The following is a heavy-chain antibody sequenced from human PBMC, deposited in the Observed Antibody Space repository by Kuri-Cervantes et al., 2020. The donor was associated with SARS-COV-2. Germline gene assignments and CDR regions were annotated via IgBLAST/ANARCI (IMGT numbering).Heavy chain of an antibody. CDR3: AKDMSTGGNDAFDI. D-gene: IGHD4-23*01. CDR1: GFTFDDYA. CDR2: ISWNSGSI. Sequence: SLKISCAASGFTFDDYAMHWVRQAPGKGLEWVSGISWNSGSIGYADSVKGRFTISRDNAKNSLYLQMNSLRAEDTALYYCAKDMSTGGNDAFDIWGQGTMVTVSS. V-gene: IGHV3-9*01. J-gene: IGHJ3*02.